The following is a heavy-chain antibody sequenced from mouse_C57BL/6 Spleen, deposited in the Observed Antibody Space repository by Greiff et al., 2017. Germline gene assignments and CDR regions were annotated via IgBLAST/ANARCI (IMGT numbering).Heavy chain of an antibody. CDR2: IHPNSGST. V-gene: IGHV1-64*01. J-gene: IGHJ2*01. CDR3: ARRIYYGNYAFDY. D-gene: IGHD2-1*01. CDR1: GYTFTSYW. Sequence: QVQLQQPGAELVKPGASVKLSCKASGYTFTSYWMHWVKQRPGQGLEWIGMIHPNSGSTNYNEKFKSKATLTVDKCSSTAYMQLSSLTSEDSAVYYWARRIYYGNYAFDYWGQGTTLTVSS.